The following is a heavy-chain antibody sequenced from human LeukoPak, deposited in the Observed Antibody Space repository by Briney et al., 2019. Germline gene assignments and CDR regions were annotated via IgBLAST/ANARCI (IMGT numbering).Heavy chain of an antibody. CDR3: ARRGIVVVVAARRANWFDP. Sequence: SETLSLTCAVYGGSFSGYYWSWIRQPPGKGLEWIGEINHSGSTNYNPSLKSRVTISVDTSKNQFSLKLSSVTAADTAVYYCARRGIVVVVAARRANWFDPWGQGTLATVSS. CDR2: INHSGST. CDR1: GGSFSGYY. V-gene: IGHV4-34*01. J-gene: IGHJ5*02. D-gene: IGHD2-15*01.